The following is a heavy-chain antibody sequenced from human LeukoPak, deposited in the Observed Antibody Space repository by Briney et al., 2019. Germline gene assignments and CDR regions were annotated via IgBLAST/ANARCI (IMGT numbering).Heavy chain of an antibody. Sequence: TGGSLRLSCAASGFTFSSYSMNWVRQAPGKGLEWVSSINSRSSYIYYADSVKGRFTVSRGNAQNSLYLRMNSLRAEDTAVYYCSSEIAGYSYGAFDYWGQGTLVTLSS. D-gene: IGHD5-18*01. CDR3: SSEIAGYSYGAFDY. CDR2: INSRSSYI. V-gene: IGHV3-21*01. CDR1: GFTFSSYS. J-gene: IGHJ4*02.